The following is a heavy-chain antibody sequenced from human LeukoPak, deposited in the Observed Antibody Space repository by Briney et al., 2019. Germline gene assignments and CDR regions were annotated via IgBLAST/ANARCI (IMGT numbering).Heavy chain of an antibody. CDR1: GGAISSGYY. Sequence: SETLSLTCNVSGGAISSGYYWGWIRQPPGKGLEWIGNIYHTGSANYNPSLARRVTMSVDKSKNQFSLKLSSVTAADTAVYYCARGHSSSWKYYFDYWGQGTLVTVSS. D-gene: IGHD6-6*01. V-gene: IGHV4-38-2*02. J-gene: IGHJ4*02. CDR2: IYHTGSA. CDR3: ARGHSSSWKYYFDY.